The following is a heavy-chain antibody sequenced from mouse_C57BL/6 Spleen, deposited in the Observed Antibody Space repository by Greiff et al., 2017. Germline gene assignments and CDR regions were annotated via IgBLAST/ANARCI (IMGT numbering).Heavy chain of an antibody. CDR3: AVYYGSSYDYAMDY. V-gene: IGHV1-78*01. CDR2: IYPRDGST. J-gene: IGHJ4*01. CDR1: GYTFTDHT. Sequence: QVQLQQSDAELVKPGASVKISCKVSGYTFTDHTIHWMKQRPEQGLEWIGYIYPRDGSTKYNEKFKGKATLTAGKSSSTAYMQLNSLTSEDSAVYFCAVYYGSSYDYAMDYWGQGTSVTVSS. D-gene: IGHD1-1*01.